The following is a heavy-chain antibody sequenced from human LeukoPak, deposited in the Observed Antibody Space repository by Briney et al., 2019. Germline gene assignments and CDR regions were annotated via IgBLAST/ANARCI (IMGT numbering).Heavy chain of an antibody. CDR1: GFSLSTRGVG. CDR3: AHNIIYASGSYYSFDY. J-gene: IGHJ4*02. D-gene: IGHD3-10*01. CDR2: IYWDDNK. V-gene: IGHV2-5*02. Sequence: KESGPTLVNPTQTLTLTCTFSGFSLSTRGVGVGWIRQPPGKALEWLALIYWDDNKRYSPSLKSRLTITKDTPKNQVVLTMTNMDPVDTATYYCAHNIIYASGSYYSFDYWGQGTLVTVSS.